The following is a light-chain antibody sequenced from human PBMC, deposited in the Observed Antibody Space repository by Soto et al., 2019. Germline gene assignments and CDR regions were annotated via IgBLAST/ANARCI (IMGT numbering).Light chain of an antibody. J-gene: IGKJ1*01. CDR3: LQVYSFPRT. V-gene: IGKV1-39*01. CDR2: AAS. Sequence: DIQMTQSPSSLSASVGDRVTITCRASQSISSYLNWYQQKPGKAPKYLIQAASSLQGGVPSTFSGSGSGTDFTLTINTLHPEDFATYYCLQVYSFPRTFGQGTKVDIK. CDR1: QSISSY.